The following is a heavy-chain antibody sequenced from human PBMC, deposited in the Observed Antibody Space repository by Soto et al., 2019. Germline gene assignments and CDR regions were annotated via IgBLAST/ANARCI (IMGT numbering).Heavy chain of an antibody. D-gene: IGHD1-7*01. Sequence: QVQLVESGGGVVQPGRSLRLSCAASGFTFSSYGMHWVRQAPGKGLEWVAVIWYDGSNKYYADSVKGRFTISRDNSKNTLYLQMNSLRAEDTAVYYCASSSDGKYNWNLSAFDIWGQGTMVTVSA. CDR1: GFTFSSYG. CDR2: IWYDGSNK. CDR3: ASSSDGKYNWNLSAFDI. J-gene: IGHJ3*02. V-gene: IGHV3-33*01.